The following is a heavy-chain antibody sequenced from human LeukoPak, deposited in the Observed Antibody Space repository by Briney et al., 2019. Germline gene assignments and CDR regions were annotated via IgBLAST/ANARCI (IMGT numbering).Heavy chain of an antibody. D-gene: IGHD6-13*01. CDR3: TTSLIAAAIDY. CDR2: NKSKTDGGTT. CDR1: GFTFSNAW. V-gene: IGHV3-15*01. Sequence: PGGSLRLSCAASGFTFSNAWMSWVRQAPGKGLEWVGRNKSKTDGGTTDYAAPVIGRFTISRDDSKNTLYLQMNSLKTEDTAVYYCTTSLIAAAIDYWGQGTLVTVSS. J-gene: IGHJ4*02.